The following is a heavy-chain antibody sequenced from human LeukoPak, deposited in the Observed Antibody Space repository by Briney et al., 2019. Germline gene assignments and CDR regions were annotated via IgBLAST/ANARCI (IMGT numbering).Heavy chain of an antibody. CDR3: ARGTTALMYV. J-gene: IGHJ6*01. V-gene: IGHV3-21*01. CDR2: ITSSSSYT. D-gene: IGHD2-21*02. Sequence: PGGSLSLSCAASGFIFNSYHMNWARQARGKGLEWVSSITSSSSYTYYAESVKGRFTISRDNAKNSLYLQMHSRRAEDTAVYYCARGTTALMYVWGKGTTVTVSS. CDR1: GFIFNSYH.